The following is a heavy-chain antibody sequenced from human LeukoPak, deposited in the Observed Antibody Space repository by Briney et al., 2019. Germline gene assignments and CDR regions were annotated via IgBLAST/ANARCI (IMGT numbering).Heavy chain of an antibody. CDR3: ARAMDSSGYYPFDY. J-gene: IGHJ4*02. V-gene: IGHV1-2*02. Sequence: ASVKVSCKAPGYTFTGYYMHWVRQAPGQGLEWMGWINPNSGGTNYAQKFQGRVTMTRDTSISTAYMELSRLRSDDTAVYYCARAMDSSGYYPFDYWGQGTLVTVSS. D-gene: IGHD3-22*01. CDR2: INPNSGGT. CDR1: GYTFTGYY.